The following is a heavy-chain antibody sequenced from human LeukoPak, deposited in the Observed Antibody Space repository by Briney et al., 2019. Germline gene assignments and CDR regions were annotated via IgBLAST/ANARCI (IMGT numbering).Heavy chain of an antibody. D-gene: IGHD3-9*01. CDR1: GFTFSSYE. Sequence: GGSLRLSCAASGFTFSSYEMNWVRQAPGKWLGWVSYISSSGSTIYYADSVKGRFTISRDNAKNSLYLQMNSLRAEDTAVYYCARDSSRDKLRYFPHKWFDPWGQGTLVTVSS. J-gene: IGHJ5*02. V-gene: IGHV3-48*03. CDR2: ISSSGSTI. CDR3: ARDSSRDKLRYFPHKWFDP.